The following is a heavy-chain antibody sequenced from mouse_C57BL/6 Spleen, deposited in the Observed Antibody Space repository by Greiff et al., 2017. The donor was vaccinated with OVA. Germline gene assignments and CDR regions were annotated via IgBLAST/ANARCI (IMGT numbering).Heavy chain of an antibody. CDR1: GYTFTSYW. CDR3: ARDYGSPFDY. CDR2: IDPSDSET. V-gene: IGHV1-52*01. J-gene: IGHJ2*01. D-gene: IGHD1-1*01. Sequence: QVQLQQPGAELVRPGSSVKLSCKASGYTFTSYWMHWVKQRPIQGLEWIGNIDPSDSETHYNQKFKDKATLTVDKSSSTAYMQLNSLTSEDSAVYYCARDYGSPFDYWGQGTTLTVSS.